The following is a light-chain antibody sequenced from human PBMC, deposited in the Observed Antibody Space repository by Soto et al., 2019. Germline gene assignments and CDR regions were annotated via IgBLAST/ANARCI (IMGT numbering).Light chain of an antibody. CDR3: MQAPQWPRS. CDR1: QSLVYSDGNTY. Sequence: DVVMTQSPLSLPVTLGQPASISCRSSQSLVYSDGNTYLNWFQQRPGQSPRRLIYKVSNRDSGVPVGFSGRGSGTDFTLTISRVEAEYVGVSYCMQAPQWPRSFGQGTKVEIK. V-gene: IGKV2-30*01. J-gene: IGKJ1*01. CDR2: KVS.